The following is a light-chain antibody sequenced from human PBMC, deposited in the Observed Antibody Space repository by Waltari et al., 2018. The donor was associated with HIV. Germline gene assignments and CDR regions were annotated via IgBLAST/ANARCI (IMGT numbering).Light chain of an antibody. Sequence: EIVMTQSPFSLPVTPGEPASISCRFSQSLLHVNGNNYLDWYFQKPGQSPQVLIYMTFNRASGVPARFSVSGSGTYFTLKISRLEAEDVGIYYCMQALQTPRTFGQGTKVEI. CDR2: MTF. V-gene: IGKV2-28*01. J-gene: IGKJ1*01. CDR1: QSLLHVNGNNY. CDR3: MQALQTPRT.